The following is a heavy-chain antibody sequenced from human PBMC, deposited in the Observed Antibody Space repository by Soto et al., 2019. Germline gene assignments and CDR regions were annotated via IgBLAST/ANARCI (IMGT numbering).Heavy chain of an antibody. CDR3: ARGGLHSYYFYYMDV. CDR2: ISSSSGYI. J-gene: IGHJ6*03. CDR1: GFTFSSYT. V-gene: IGHV3-21*02. Sequence: EVQLVESGGGLVKPGGSLRLSCAASGFTFSSYTMNWVRQAPGKGLEWVSSISSSSGYIHYADSGKGRFTISRDNAKNSLYLQSKSLRAEDTAVYYCARGGLHSYYFYYMDVWGKGTTVTVSS.